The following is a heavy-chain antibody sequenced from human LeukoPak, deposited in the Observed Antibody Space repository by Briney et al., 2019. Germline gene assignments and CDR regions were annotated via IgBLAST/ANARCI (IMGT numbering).Heavy chain of an antibody. D-gene: IGHD3-10*01. CDR3: ARALITMVRGVMIPPLGY. CDR1: GYTFTSYA. V-gene: IGHV1-3*01. J-gene: IGHJ4*02. CDR2: INAGNGNT. Sequence: ASVKVSCKASGYTFTSYAMHWVRQAPGQRLEWMGWINAGNGNTKYSQKSQGRVTITRDTSASTAYMELSSLRSEDTAVYYCARALITMVRGVMIPPLGYWGQGTLVTVSS.